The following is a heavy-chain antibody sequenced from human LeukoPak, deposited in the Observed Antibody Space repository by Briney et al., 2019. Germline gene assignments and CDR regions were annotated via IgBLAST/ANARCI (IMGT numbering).Heavy chain of an antibody. CDR3: ARGKPILLWFGELLSGMDV. CDR1: GYTFTGYY. D-gene: IGHD3-10*01. V-gene: IGHV1-2*02. Sequence: ASVKVSCRASGYTFTGYYIHWVRQAPGQGLEWMGWINPNSGGTNYEQKFQGRVTMTRDTSINTAYMEVSRLSSDDTAVYYCARGKPILLWFGELLSGMDVWGQGTTVTVSS. J-gene: IGHJ6*02. CDR2: INPNSGGT.